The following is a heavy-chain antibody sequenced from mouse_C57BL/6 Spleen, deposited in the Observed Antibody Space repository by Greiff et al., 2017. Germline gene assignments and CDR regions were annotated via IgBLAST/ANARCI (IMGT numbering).Heavy chain of an antibody. J-gene: IGHJ3*01. CDR2: LHPSDSDT. D-gene: IGHD5-2*01. V-gene: IGHV1-74*01. Sequence: QVQLQQPGAELVKPGASVKVSCKASGYTFTSYWMPWVKQRPGQGLEWIGRLHPSDSDTNYNQKFKGKAPLTVDKSSSTAYMQLSSLTSEDSAVYYCAIESLRDWGQGTLVTVSA. CDR3: AIESLRD. CDR1: GYTFTSYW.